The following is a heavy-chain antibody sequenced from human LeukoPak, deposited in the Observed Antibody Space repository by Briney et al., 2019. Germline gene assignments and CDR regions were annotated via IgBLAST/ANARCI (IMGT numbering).Heavy chain of an antibody. CDR3: THVGVVEDRSTS. CDR1: GLNFNNAW. J-gene: IGHJ4*02. D-gene: IGHD2-2*01. CDR2: IKSKGSGGTI. V-gene: IGHV3-15*01. Sequence: GGSLRLSCAVSGLNFNNAWLSWVRQAPGKGLEGVGRIKSKGSGGTIDYAAPVKDRFIISRDDSKNTLYLQMNSLKTEDTAVYYCTHVGVVEDRSTSWGQGTLVTVSS.